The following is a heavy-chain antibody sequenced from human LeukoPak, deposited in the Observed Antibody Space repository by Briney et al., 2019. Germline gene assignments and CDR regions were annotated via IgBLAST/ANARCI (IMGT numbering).Heavy chain of an antibody. CDR1: GFTFSSYW. D-gene: IGHD3-22*01. Sequence: PGGSLRLSCAASGFTFSSYWMSWVRQAPGKGLEWVANIKQDGSEKYYVDSVKGRFTFSRDNAKNSLYLQMNSLRAEDTAVYYCARENYYDSSGWGAFDIWGQGTMVTVSS. J-gene: IGHJ3*02. V-gene: IGHV3-7*01. CDR2: IKQDGSEK. CDR3: ARENYYDSSGWGAFDI.